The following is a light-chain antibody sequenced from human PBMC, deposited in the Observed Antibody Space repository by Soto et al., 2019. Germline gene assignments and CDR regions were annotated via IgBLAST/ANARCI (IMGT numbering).Light chain of an antibody. CDR1: QSVSSN. J-gene: IGKJ5*01. V-gene: IGKV3D-15*01. CDR3: QQYNNWPPYT. CDR2: GAS. Sequence: EFVLTQSPGTLSLSPGARATLSCWASQSVSSNLAWYQQKPGQAPRLLIYGASSRATGIPDRFSGSGSGTEFTLTISSLQSEDFAVYYCQQYNNWPPYTFGQGTRLEIK.